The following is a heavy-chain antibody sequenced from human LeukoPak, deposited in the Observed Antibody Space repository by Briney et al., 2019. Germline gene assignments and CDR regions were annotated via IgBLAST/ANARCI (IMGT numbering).Heavy chain of an antibody. CDR3: ARDGGSSWSHGYFDY. Sequence: SETLSLTCTVSVGSISSDYWSWIRQPPWKGREWIGYIYYSGSTNYNPSLKSRVTISVDTSKNQFSLKLSSVTAADTAVYYCARDGGSSWSHGYFDYWGQGTLVTVSS. CDR2: IYYSGST. CDR1: VGSISSDY. V-gene: IGHV4-59*01. J-gene: IGHJ4*02. D-gene: IGHD6-13*01.